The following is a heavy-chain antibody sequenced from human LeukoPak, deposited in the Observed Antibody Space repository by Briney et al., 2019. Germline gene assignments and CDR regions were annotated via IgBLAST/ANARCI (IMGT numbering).Heavy chain of an antibody. V-gene: IGHV3-23*01. J-gene: IGHJ2*01. Sequence: GGSLRLSCAASGFTFSSDAMNWARQAPGKGLGWVSAISGSGGSTYYADSVKGRFTVSRDNSQNTMFLQVNSLRAEDTAVYYCAKDHSKLGMDWYCDLCGRGTLVTVSS. CDR2: ISGSGGST. CDR1: GFTFSSDA. D-gene: IGHD2-15*01. CDR3: AKDHSKLGMDWYCDL.